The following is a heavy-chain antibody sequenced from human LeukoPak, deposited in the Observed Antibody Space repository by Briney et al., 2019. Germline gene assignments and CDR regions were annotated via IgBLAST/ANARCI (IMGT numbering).Heavy chain of an antibody. CDR1: GFSFSSYT. CDR3: AIGITTRPRWFDP. CDR2: ISGSGAYI. V-gene: IGHV3-21*01. J-gene: IGHJ5*02. Sequence: PGGSLRLSRAASGFSFSSYTLNWVRQTPGKGLEWVSCISGSGAYIYYADSVQGRFTISRDNAKNSMYLQMNGLKTEDTALYYCAIGITTRPRWFDPWGQGTLVTVSS. D-gene: IGHD6-6*01.